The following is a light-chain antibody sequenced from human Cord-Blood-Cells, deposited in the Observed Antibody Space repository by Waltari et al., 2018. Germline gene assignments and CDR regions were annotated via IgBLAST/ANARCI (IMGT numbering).Light chain of an antibody. CDR2: AAS. V-gene: IGKV1-39*01. Sequence: DIQMTQSPSSLSPSVGDRVTITCRASQSISSYLNWYQQKPGKAPKLLIYAASSLQSGVPSRFSGSGSGTDFTLTISSLQPEDFATYYCQQSYSTRYTFGQGTKLEIK. J-gene: IGKJ2*01. CDR1: QSISSY. CDR3: QQSYSTRYT.